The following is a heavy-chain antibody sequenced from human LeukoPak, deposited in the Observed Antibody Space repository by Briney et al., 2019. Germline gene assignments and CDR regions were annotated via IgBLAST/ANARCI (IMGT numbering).Heavy chain of an antibody. CDR1: GGSISSSNW. J-gene: IGHJ6*03. CDR2: IYHSGST. Sequence: PSETLSLTCAVSGGSISSSNWWSWVRQPPGKGLEWIGEIYHSGSTNYNPSLKSRVTMSVDTSKNQFSLKLTSVTAADTAVYSCARGARFDYYVDVWGKGTTVTVSS. V-gene: IGHV4-4*02. CDR3: ARGARFDYYVDV.